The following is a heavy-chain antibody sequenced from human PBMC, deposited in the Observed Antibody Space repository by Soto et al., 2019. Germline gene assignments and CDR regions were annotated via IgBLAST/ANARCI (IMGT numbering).Heavy chain of an antibody. V-gene: IGHV1-2*04. D-gene: IGHD1-20*01. Sequence: ASVKVSCKASGYTFTGYYMHWVRQAPGQGLEWMGWINPNSGGTNYAQKFQGWVTMTRDTSISTAYMELSRLRSDDTAVYYCARAGITGTRYYYGMDVWGQGTTVTV. J-gene: IGHJ6*02. CDR1: GYTFTGYY. CDR3: ARAGITGTRYYYGMDV. CDR2: INPNSGGT.